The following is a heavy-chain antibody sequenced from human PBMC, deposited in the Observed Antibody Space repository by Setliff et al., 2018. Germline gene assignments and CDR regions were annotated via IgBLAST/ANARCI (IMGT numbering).Heavy chain of an antibody. D-gene: IGHD6-13*01. CDR1: GFGFSGNA. CDR3: ARDLHHWSAADS. CDR2: IGSDLRT. J-gene: IGHJ4*02. V-gene: IGHV3-23*01. Sequence: GSLRLSCETSGFGFSGNAMSWVRQAPGKGLEWVAGIGSDLRTHYAGSVKGRFTISRDNSKDTLFLQMNSLTADDTTLYHCARDLHHWSAADSWGQGTLVTVSS.